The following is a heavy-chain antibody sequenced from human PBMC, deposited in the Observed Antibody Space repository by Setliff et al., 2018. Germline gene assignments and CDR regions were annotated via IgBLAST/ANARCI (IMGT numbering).Heavy chain of an antibody. Sequence: PSETLSLTCTVSGGSISSYYWSWIRQPAGKGLEWIGHIYIGGSANYNPSLKSRVTMSIDTSKNQFSLKLNSVTAADMAVYYCAREQWLDPPGYYYMDVWAKGSTVTVSS. V-gene: IGHV4-4*07. CDR1: GGSISSYY. CDR3: AREQWLDPPGYYYMDV. D-gene: IGHD6-19*01. CDR2: IYIGGSA. J-gene: IGHJ6*03.